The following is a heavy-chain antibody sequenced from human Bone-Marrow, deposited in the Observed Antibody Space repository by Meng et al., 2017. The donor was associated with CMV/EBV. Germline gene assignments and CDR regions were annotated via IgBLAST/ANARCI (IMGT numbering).Heavy chain of an antibody. CDR2: IIPILGIA. D-gene: IGHD2-2*01. Sequence: SVKVSCKASGYTFTSYYMHWVRQAPGQGLEWMGRIIPILGIANYAQKFQGRVTITADKSTSTAYMELSSLRSEDTAVYYCARHHLTAAFGYWGQGTLVTVSS. CDR3: ARHHLTAAFGY. J-gene: IGHJ4*02. CDR1: GYTFTSYY. V-gene: IGHV1-69*02.